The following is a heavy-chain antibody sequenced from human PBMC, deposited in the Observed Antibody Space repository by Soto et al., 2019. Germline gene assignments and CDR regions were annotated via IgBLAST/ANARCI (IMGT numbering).Heavy chain of an antibody. J-gene: IGHJ4*02. CDR3: AKDEDIVVVPAAIHFDY. D-gene: IGHD2-2*01. Sequence: GGSLRLSCAASGFTFSSYAMSWVRQAPGKGLEWVSAISGSGGSTYYTDSVKGRFTISRDNSKNTLYLQMNSLRAEDTAVYYCAKDEDIVVVPAAIHFDYWGQGTLVTVSS. V-gene: IGHV3-23*01. CDR1: GFTFSSYA. CDR2: ISGSGGST.